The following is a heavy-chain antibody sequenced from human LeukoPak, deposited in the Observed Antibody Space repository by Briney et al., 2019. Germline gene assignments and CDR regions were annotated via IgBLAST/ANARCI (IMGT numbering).Heavy chain of an antibody. D-gene: IGHD4-23*01. CDR2: ISSSSSYI. V-gene: IGHV3-21*01. CDR3: ARSTVGSSGHGY. J-gene: IGHJ4*02. CDR1: GFTFSSYS. Sequence: GGSLRLSCAASGFTFSSYSMNWVRQAPGKGLEWVSSISSSSSYIYYADSVKGRFTISRDNAKNSLYLQMNSLRAEDTAVYYCARSTVGSSGHGYWGQGTLVTVSS.